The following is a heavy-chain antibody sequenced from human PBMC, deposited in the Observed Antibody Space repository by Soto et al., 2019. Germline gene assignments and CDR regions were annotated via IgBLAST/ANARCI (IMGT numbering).Heavy chain of an antibody. V-gene: IGHV3-23*01. CDR2: ISTSGGST. CDR3: AKAWYSSSWYEGGY. J-gene: IGHJ4*02. D-gene: IGHD6-13*01. Sequence: PGGSLRLSCAASGFTFRTYAMSWVRQAPGKGLEWVSGISTSGGSTYYADSVRGRFTISRDNPKNTLYLQMNSLRAEDTAVYYCAKAWYSSSWYEGGYWGQGTRVTVAS. CDR1: GFTFRTYA.